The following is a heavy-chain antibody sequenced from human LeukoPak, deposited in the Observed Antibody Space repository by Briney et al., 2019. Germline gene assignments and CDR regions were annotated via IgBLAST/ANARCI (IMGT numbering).Heavy chain of an antibody. CDR3: ARHFDHPTAYFDS. J-gene: IGHJ4*02. D-gene: IGHD1-14*01. CDR2: IYSGGMS. Sequence: SETLSLTCTVTGGSISIGDYYWSWLRPPPGKRLEWIASIYSGGMSFYSPSIKSRLTISADTSVNHFSLRLSSVTAADTALYFCARHFDHPTAYFDSWGQGSLVTVSS. CDR1: GGSISIGDYY. V-gene: IGHV4-39*01.